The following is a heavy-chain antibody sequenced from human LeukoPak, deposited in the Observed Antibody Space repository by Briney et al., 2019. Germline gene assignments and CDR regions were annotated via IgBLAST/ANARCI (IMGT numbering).Heavy chain of an antibody. CDR1: GYTFTTYY. CDR2: INPSGGRT. D-gene: IGHD6-19*01. V-gene: IGHV1-46*01. J-gene: IGHJ5*02. Sequence: ASVKVSCKASGYTFTTYYMHWVRQAPGQGLEWMGVINPSGGRTSYAQKFQGRVTMTRDTSTSTVYMELSSLRSEDTAMYYCASKDSSGWYEEAWGQGTLVTVSS. CDR3: ASKDSSGWYEEA.